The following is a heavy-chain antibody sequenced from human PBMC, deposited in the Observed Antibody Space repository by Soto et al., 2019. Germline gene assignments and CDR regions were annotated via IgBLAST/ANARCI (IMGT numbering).Heavy chain of an antibody. CDR1: GGSFSGYY. CDR3: ARRDRLGRGWYAGRSFDL. CDR2: INHSGST. D-gene: IGHD6-19*01. V-gene: IGHV4-34*01. Sequence: QVQLQQWGAGLLKPSETLSLPCAVYGGSFSGYYWSWIRQPPAKGLEWIGEINHSGSTNYNPSLKSRVTISVDTYKNPCSLKISSVAAADTAVYYWARRDRLGRGWYAGRSFDLWGSGTLVTVSS. J-gene: IGHJ2*01.